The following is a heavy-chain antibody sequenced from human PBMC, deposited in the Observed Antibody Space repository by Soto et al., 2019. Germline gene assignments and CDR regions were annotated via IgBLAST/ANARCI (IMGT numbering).Heavy chain of an antibody. Sequence: PSQTLSLTCAISGDSVSSNSATWNWIRQSPSRGLEWLGRTYYRSKWYNDYGVSVKSRITISPDTSKNQFSLQLNSVTPEDSAVYYCAVGNDYSRGWLFYSYYGLDVWGQGTTVTVSS. J-gene: IGHJ6*02. CDR3: AVGNDYSRGWLFYSYYGLDV. D-gene: IGHD6-19*01. CDR1: GDSVSSNSAT. V-gene: IGHV6-1*01. CDR2: TYYRSKWYN.